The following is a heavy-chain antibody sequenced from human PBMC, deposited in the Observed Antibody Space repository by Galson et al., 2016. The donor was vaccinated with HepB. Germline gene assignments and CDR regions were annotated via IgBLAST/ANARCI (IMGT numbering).Heavy chain of an antibody. V-gene: IGHV1-3*01. D-gene: IGHD2-21*02. CDR1: GYTFTSYT. CDR2: INADSGNT. J-gene: IGHJ5*01. Sequence: SVKVSCKASGYTFTSYTLHWVRQAPGQRLEWMGWINADSGNTKYSQKFQDRVTITRDTSASTAYMELSSLRSEDTAMYYCARDVTPNCGDDCYWRWFGPWGQGTLVTVSS. CDR3: ARDVTPNCGDDCYWRWFGP.